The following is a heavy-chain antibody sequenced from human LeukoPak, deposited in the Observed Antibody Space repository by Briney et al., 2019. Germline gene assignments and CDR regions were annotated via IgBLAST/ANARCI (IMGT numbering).Heavy chain of an antibody. CDR1: GYGFTTCW. CDR2: INPGNSDT. Sequence: GESLKISCKGSGYGFTTCWIGWVRQMPGKGLEWMGVINPGNSDTRYNPSFQGQVTISADKSITTAYLQWSSLKASDTAMYYCARLRWAAGDGYYFDYWGQGTPVTVSS. J-gene: IGHJ4*02. CDR3: ARLRWAAGDGYYFDY. V-gene: IGHV5-51*01. D-gene: IGHD6-13*01.